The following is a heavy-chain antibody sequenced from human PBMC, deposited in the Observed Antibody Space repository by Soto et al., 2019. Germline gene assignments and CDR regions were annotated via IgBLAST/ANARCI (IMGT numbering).Heavy chain of an antibody. CDR2: ISWNSGSI. D-gene: IGHD6-13*01. Sequence: HPGGSLRLSCAASGFTFDDYAMHWVRQAPGKGLEWVSGISWNSGSIGYADSVKGRFTISRDNAKNSLYLQMNSLRAEDTALYYCAKDIYQHTYYYGMDVWGQGTTVTVSS. J-gene: IGHJ6*02. V-gene: IGHV3-9*01. CDR3: AKDIYQHTYYYGMDV. CDR1: GFTFDDYA.